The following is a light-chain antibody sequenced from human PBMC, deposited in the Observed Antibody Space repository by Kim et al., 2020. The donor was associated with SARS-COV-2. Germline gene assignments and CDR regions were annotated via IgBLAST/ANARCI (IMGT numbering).Light chain of an antibody. CDR1: QSIRTY. J-gene: IGKJ1*01. V-gene: IGKV1-39*01. CDR2: SAS. CDR3: QQSYVTSWT. Sequence: ASVEDRVTITCRASQSIRTYVNWYQQRPGKAPKLVIYSASRLQIGVPSRFSGSGSGTEFTLTINSLQAEDVATYYCQQSYVTSWTFGQGTKVDIK.